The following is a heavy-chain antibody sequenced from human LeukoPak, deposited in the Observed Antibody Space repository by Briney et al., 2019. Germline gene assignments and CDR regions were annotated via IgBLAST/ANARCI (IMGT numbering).Heavy chain of an antibody. CDR2: ISSSSSYI. D-gene: IGHD6-19*01. J-gene: IGHJ3*02. CDR3: ARDGRGASKHSSGDVIDAFDI. Sequence: GGSLRLSCAASGFTFSSYSMNWVRQAPGKGLEWVSSISSSSSYIYYADSVKGRFTISRDNAKNSLYLQMNSLRAEDTAVYYCARDGRGASKHSSGDVIDAFDIWGQGTMVTVSS. CDR1: GFTFSSYS. V-gene: IGHV3-21*01.